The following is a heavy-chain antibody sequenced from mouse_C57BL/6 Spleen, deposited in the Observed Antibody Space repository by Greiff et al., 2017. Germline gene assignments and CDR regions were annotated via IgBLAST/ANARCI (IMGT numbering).Heavy chain of an antibody. CDR1: GFSLTSYG. CDR2: IWSGGST. Sequence: VQLQESGPGLVQPSQSLSITCTVSGFSLTSYGVHWVRQSPGTGLEWLGVIWSGGSTDYNAAFISRLSISKDNSKSEVFFKMNSLQADDTAIYYCARSWHAMDYWGQGTSVTVSS. J-gene: IGHJ4*01. V-gene: IGHV2-2*01. CDR3: ARSWHAMDY.